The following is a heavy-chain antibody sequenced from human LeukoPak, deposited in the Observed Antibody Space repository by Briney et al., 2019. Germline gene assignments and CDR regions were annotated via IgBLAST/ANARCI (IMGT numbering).Heavy chain of an antibody. CDR1: GGSISNYY. D-gene: IGHD6-19*01. J-gene: IGHJ3*02. V-gene: IGHV4-59*01. CDR2: IYYSGST. Sequence: PSETLSLTCTVSGGSISNYYWTWIRQPPGKGLEWIGYIYYSGSTNYNPSLKSRVTISVDTSRNHFSLRLTSVTAADTAVYYCARGLAGCSGGDDAFDIWGQGTMVAVSS. CDR3: ARGLAGCSGGDDAFDI.